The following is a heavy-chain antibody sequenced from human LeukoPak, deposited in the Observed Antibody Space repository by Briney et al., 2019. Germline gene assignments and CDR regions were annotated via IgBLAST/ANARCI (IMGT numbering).Heavy chain of an antibody. CDR1: GGSISSGGYY. V-gene: IGHV4-31*03. CDR3: VRPRSPGIPSADALDI. J-gene: IGHJ3*02. CDR2: IYYSGST. D-gene: IGHD6-6*01. Sequence: SETLSLTCTVSGGSISSGGYYWSWIRQHPGKGLEWIGYIYYSGSTYYNPSLKSRVTISVDTSKNQFSLKLSSVTAADTAVYYCVRPRSPGIPSADALDIWGRGTMVTVSS.